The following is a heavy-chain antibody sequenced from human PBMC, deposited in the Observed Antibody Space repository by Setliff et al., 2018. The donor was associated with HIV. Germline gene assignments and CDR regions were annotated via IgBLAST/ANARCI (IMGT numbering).Heavy chain of an antibody. J-gene: IGHJ6*04. CDR3: ARLGEHDTGDLDV. D-gene: IGHD1-1*01. Sequence: PSETLSLTCTVSGDSISSGSYYWSWIRQPAGKGLEWIGHIYTSGNTNYNPSLKSRVSISVATSKNQFFLTLTSVTAADSAVYYCARLGEHDTGDLDVWGKGTTVTVSS. CDR2: IYTSGNT. CDR1: GDSISSGSYY. V-gene: IGHV4-61*09.